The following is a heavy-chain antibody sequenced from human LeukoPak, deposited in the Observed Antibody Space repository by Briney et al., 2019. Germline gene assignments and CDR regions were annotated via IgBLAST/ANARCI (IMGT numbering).Heavy chain of an antibody. Sequence: GGSLRLSCAASGFTFSSYGMHWVRQAPGKGLEWVSVIWYDGSNKYYADSVKGRFTISRDNSKNTLYLQMNSLRAEDTAVYYCARDLNYDYVWGSYNLFDYWGQGTLVTVSS. D-gene: IGHD3-16*01. CDR2: IWYDGSNK. J-gene: IGHJ4*02. CDR3: ARDLNYDYVWGSYNLFDY. CDR1: GFTFSSYG. V-gene: IGHV3-33*01.